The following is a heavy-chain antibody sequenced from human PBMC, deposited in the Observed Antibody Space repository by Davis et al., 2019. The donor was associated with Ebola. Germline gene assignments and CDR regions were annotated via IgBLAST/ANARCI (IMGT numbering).Heavy chain of an antibody. CDR3: TTDLVWNGHHDY. CDR1: GFTFSFYA. V-gene: IGHV3-15*04. Sequence: GGSLRLSCAASGFTFSFYAMHWVRQPPGKGLEWVGRIGIEAEDKTTDNAASLKGRFILSRDDSKNTLYLQMSSLKTEDTAVYYCTTDLVWNGHHDYWGQGTLVTVSA. J-gene: IGHJ4*02. CDR2: IGIEAEDKTT. D-gene: IGHD1-1*01.